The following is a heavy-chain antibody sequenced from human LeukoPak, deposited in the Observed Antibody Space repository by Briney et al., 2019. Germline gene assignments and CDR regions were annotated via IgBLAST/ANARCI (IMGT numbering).Heavy chain of an antibody. J-gene: IGHJ4*02. V-gene: IGHV1-8*01. D-gene: IGHD5-18*01. CDR2: MNPNSGNT. CDR1: GYTFTSYD. Sequence: ASVKVSCKASGYTFTSYDINWVRQATGQGLEWMGWMNPNSGNTGYAQKFQGRVTMTRNTSISTAYMGLSSLRSEDTAVYYCARAYSYGSPFDYWGQGTLVTVSS. CDR3: ARAYSYGSPFDY.